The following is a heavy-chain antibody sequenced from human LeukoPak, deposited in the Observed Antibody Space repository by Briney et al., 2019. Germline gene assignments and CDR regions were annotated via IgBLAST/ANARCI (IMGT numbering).Heavy chain of an antibody. Sequence: GGSLRLSCAASGFTFSSYWMSWVRQAPGKGLEWVANIKQDGSGKYYVDSVKGRFTISRDNAKNSLYLQMNSLRAEDTAVYYCARERSSWYRDYWGQGTLVTVSS. CDR1: GFTFSSYW. V-gene: IGHV3-7*01. J-gene: IGHJ4*02. CDR3: ARERSSWYRDY. D-gene: IGHD6-13*01. CDR2: IKQDGSGK.